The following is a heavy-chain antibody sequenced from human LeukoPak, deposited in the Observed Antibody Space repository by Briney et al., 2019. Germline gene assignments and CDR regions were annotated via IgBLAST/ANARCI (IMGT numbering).Heavy chain of an antibody. CDR1: GYTFTSYG. CDR3: ARDPRRDYVWGSYRLPFDY. Sequence: PGASVKFSCKASGYTFTSYGISWVRQAPGQGLEWMGWISAYNGNTNYAQKLQGRVTMTTDTSTSTAYMELRSLRSDDTAVYYCARDPRRDYVWGSYRLPFDYWGQGTLVTVSS. CDR2: ISAYNGNT. J-gene: IGHJ4*02. V-gene: IGHV1-18*01. D-gene: IGHD3-16*02.